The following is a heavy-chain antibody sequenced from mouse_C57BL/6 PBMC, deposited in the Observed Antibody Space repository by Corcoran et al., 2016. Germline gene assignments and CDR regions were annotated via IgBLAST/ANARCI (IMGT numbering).Heavy chain of an antibody. V-gene: IGHV1-80*01. CDR2: SYPGDGDT. D-gene: IGHD1-1*01. J-gene: IGHJ1*03. Sequence: VQLQQSGAELVKPGASVKLSCKASGYAFSSYWMNWVKQRPGKGLEWFGQSYPGDGDTNYNGKFKGKATVTADKSSSTAYMQLSSLTSEDSAVYFCAREEGNYDGSSQGYFDVWGTGTTVTVSS. CDR3: AREEGNYDGSSQGYFDV. CDR1: GYAFSSYW.